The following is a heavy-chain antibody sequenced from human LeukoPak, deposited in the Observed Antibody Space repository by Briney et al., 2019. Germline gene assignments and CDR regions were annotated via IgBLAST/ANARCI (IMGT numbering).Heavy chain of an antibody. Sequence: GASVKVSCKASGYTFTSYGISWVRQAPGQGLEWMGGIIPIFGTANYAQKFQGRVTITTDESTSTAYMELSRLRSEDTAVYYCARTYSSGWLRYFDYWGQGTLVTVSS. CDR2: IIPIFGTA. J-gene: IGHJ4*02. V-gene: IGHV1-69*05. CDR1: GYTFTSYG. D-gene: IGHD6-19*01. CDR3: ARTYSSGWLRYFDY.